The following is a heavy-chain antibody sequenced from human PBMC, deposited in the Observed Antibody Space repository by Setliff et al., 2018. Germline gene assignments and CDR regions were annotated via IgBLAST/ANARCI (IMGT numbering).Heavy chain of an antibody. CDR3: ARAPFSSGWYGGWEYYFDY. Sequence: GGSLRLSCVASRFTFSSYYMNWVRQAPGKGLEWVSSISSTSTYIYYPDSVKGRFTISRDNARNSLYLQMNSLRAEDTAVYYCARAPFSSGWYGGWEYYFDYWGQGTQVTVSS. CDR1: RFTFSSYY. CDR2: ISSTSTYI. V-gene: IGHV3-21*01. D-gene: IGHD6-19*01. J-gene: IGHJ4*02.